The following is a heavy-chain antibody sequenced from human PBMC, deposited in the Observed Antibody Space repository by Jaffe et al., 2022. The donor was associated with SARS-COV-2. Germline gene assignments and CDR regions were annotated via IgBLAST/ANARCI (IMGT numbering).Heavy chain of an antibody. V-gene: IGHV4-61*02. CDR2: IYTSGST. CDR1: GGSISSGSYY. CDR3: ARGMVAPGPLSYYYYGMDV. D-gene: IGHD5-12*01. Sequence: QVQLQESGPGLVKPSQTLSLTCTVSGGSISSGSYYWSWIRQPAGKGLEWIGRIYTSGSTNYNPSLKSRVTISVDTSKNQFSLKLSSVTAADTAVYYCARGMVAPGPLSYYYYGMDVWGQGTTVTVSS. J-gene: IGHJ6*02.